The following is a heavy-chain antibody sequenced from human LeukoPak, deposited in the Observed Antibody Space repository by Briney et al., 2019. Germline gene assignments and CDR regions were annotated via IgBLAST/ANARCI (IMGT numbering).Heavy chain of an antibody. V-gene: IGHV1-8*01. J-gene: IGHJ4*02. D-gene: IGHD6-19*01. CDR3: ARGSIAVAGTDY. Sequence: ASVKVSCKASGYTFTSYDINWVRQATGQGLEWMGWMNPNGGNTGYAQKFQGRVTMTRNTSISTAYMELSSLRSGDTAVYYCARGSIAVAGTDYWGQGTLVTASS. CDR2: MNPNGGNT. CDR1: GYTFTSYD.